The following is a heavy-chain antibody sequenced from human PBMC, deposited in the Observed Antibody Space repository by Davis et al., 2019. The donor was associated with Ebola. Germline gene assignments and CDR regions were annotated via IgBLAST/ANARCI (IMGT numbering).Heavy chain of an antibody. D-gene: IGHD2-2*01. CDR2: ISSSSSYI. V-gene: IGHV3-21*04. J-gene: IGHJ4*02. CDR1: GFTFSSYS. CDR3: ARDRETGPAFDY. Sequence: GESLKISCAASGFTFSSYSMNWVRQAPGKGLEWVSSISSSSSYIYYADSVKGRFTISRDNAKNSLYLQMNSLRAEDTAVYYCARDRETGPAFDYWGQGTLVTVSS.